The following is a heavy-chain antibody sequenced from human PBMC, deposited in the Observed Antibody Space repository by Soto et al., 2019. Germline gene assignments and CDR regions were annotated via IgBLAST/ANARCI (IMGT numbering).Heavy chain of an antibody. CDR1: GGSFSGYY. CDR2: INHSGST. D-gene: IGHD2-2*01. J-gene: IGHJ5*02. CDR3: ARGRYCSSTSCRKWFDP. Sequence: QVQLQQWGAGLLKPSETLSLTCAVYGGSFSGYYWSWIRQPPGKGLEWIGEINHSGSTNYNPSLKSRVTISVDTSKNQFSLKLSSVTAADTAVYYCARGRYCSSTSCRKWFDPWGQGTLVTVSS. V-gene: IGHV4-34*01.